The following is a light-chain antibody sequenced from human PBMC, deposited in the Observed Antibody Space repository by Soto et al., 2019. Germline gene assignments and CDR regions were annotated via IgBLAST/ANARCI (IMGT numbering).Light chain of an antibody. V-gene: IGLV1-40*01. J-gene: IGLJ2*01. CDR1: SSNIGAGFD. CDR2: GNT. Sequence: QAVLTQPPSVSGAPGQRLAVSCAGTSSNIGAGFDVHWYQQTAGAVPRLLIFGNTNRPSGVPDRFSATRSGTTASLTITGLQAEDEADYYCQSYDIRLRVVFGGGTKLTVL. CDR3: QSYDIRLRVV.